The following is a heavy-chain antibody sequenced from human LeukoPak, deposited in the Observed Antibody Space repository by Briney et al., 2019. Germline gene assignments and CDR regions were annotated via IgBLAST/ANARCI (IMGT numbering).Heavy chain of an antibody. D-gene: IGHD6-13*01. CDR1: GYTFTGYY. CDR3: ALSGSSSWYGLEDAGFY. J-gene: IGHJ4*02. V-gene: IGHV1-2*04. Sequence: ASVKVSCKASGYTFTGYYMHWVRQAPGQGLERMGWINPNSGGTNYAQKFQGWVTMTRDTSISTAYMELSRLRSDDTAVYYCALSGSSSWYGLEDAGFYWGQGTLVTVSS. CDR2: INPNSGGT.